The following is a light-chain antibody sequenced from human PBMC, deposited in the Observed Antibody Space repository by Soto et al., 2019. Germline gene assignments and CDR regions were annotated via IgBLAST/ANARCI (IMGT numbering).Light chain of an antibody. CDR1: SSNI. CDR3: GTWDTRLSVVV. J-gene: IGLJ2*01. CDR2: DNN. Sequence: QSVLTQPPSVSAAPGQKVTISCSGSSSNIVSWYQQLPGTAPKLLIYDNNKRPLGIPDRFSGSKSGTSATLGITGLQTGDEADYYCGTWDTRLSVVVFGGGTKLTVL. V-gene: IGLV1-51*01.